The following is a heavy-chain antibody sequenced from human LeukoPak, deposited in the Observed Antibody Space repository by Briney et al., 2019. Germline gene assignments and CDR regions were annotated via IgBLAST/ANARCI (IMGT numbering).Heavy chain of an antibody. D-gene: IGHD2-15*01. V-gene: IGHV3-23*01. J-gene: IGHJ4*02. CDR1: GFTFSNHA. CDR3: AKNVVVKRYIDY. Sequence: GGSLRLSCAASGFTFSNHAMSWVRQTPGKGLQWVSVISGSGRTTEYADSVKGRFTISRDNSKNTLSLQMNSLRVEDTSIYYCAKNVVVKRYIDYWGQGTLVTVSS. CDR2: ISGSGRTT.